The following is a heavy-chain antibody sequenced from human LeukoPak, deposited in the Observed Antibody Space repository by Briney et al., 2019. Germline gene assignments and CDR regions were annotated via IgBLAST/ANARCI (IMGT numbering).Heavy chain of an antibody. Sequence: ASVKVSCKASGYTLTIYYMHWVRPAPGQGLEWMGIINPSGGSASYAQKFQGRVTMTRDTSTSTVYMELSSLRSEDTAVYYCARALTVTADYYYYYGMDVWGQGTTVTVSS. CDR2: INPSGGSA. D-gene: IGHD4-17*01. J-gene: IGHJ6*02. CDR3: ARALTVTADYYYYYGMDV. CDR1: GYTLTIYY. V-gene: IGHV1-46*01.